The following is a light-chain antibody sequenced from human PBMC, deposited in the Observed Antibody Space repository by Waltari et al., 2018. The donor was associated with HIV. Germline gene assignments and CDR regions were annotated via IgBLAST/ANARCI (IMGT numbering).Light chain of an antibody. Sequence: QSALTQPASVSGSPGQSITISCPGTSRAIDGYNYVSWYQQHPGKAPKLMIYDVSNRPSGLSNRFSGSKSGNTASLTISGLQAEDEADYYCSSYTSSSTKVFGGGTKLTVL. CDR2: DVS. V-gene: IGLV2-14*03. CDR1: SRAIDGYNY. CDR3: SSYTSSSTKV. J-gene: IGLJ2*01.